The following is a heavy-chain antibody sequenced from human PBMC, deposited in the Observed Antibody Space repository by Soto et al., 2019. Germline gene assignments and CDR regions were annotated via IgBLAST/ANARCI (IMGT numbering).Heavy chain of an antibody. J-gene: IGHJ4*02. V-gene: IGHV3-21*01. CDR1: GFTFSSYS. CDR2: ISSSSSYI. D-gene: IGHD3-22*01. Sequence: GGSLRLSCAASGFTFSSYSMNWVRQAPGKGLEWVSSISSSSSYIYYADSVKGRFTISRDNAKNSLYLQMNSLRAEDTAVYYCARDRRYYDSSGYYFDYWGQGTLVTVSS. CDR3: ARDRRYYDSSGYYFDY.